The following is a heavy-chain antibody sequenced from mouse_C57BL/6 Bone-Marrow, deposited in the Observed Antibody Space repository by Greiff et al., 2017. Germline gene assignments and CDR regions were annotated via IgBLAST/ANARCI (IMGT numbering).Heavy chain of an antibody. CDR3: ARSKGFIGAY. CDR2: IHPNSGST. CDR1: GYTFTSYW. Sequence: QVQLQQPGAELVKPGASVKLSCKASGYTFTSYWMHWVKQRPGQGLEWIGMIHPNSGSTNYNEKFKSKATLTVDKSSSTSYMQLSILTSEDSAVYYCARSKGFIGAYWGQGTLVTVSA. V-gene: IGHV1-64*01. D-gene: IGHD3-3*01. J-gene: IGHJ3*01.